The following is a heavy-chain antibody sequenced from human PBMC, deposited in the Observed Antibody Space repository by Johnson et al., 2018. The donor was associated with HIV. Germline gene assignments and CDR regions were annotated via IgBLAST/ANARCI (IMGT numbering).Heavy chain of an antibody. CDR2: LYSGGST. CDR1: GFTVSSNY. Sequence: VQLVESGGGLIQPGGSLRLSCAASGFTVSSNYMSWVRQAPGKGLEWVSVLYSGGSTYYADPVKGRFTISRDNSKNTLYLQMNSLKTEDTAVYYCTTDHYFLDALDIWGQGTMVTVSS. V-gene: IGHV3-53*01. D-gene: IGHD2/OR15-2a*01. CDR3: TTDHYFLDALDI. J-gene: IGHJ3*02.